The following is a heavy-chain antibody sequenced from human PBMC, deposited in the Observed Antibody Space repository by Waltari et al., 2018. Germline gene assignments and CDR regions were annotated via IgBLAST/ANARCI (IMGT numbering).Heavy chain of an antibody. CDR2: IFPGDSDT. Sequence: EVQLPQSGAEGKKPGESLKIRCKDSGYRFSSHWISWVRQRPGKGLEWTGIIFPGDSDTRYSPSYQGQVTISADKSTDTAYLQWSSLRASDTAVYYCARSSTSAGDALDVWGQGTMVTVSP. D-gene: IGHD6-13*01. V-gene: IGHV5-51*01. J-gene: IGHJ3*01. CDR3: ARSSTSAGDALDV. CDR1: GYRFSSHW.